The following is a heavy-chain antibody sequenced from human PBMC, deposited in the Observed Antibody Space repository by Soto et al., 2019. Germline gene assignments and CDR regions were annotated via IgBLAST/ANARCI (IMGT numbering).Heavy chain of an antibody. V-gene: IGHV3-21*01. CDR1: GFTFSTYS. D-gene: IGHD6-13*01. Sequence: GESLKISCAASGFTFSTYSMNWVRQAPGKGLEWVSSISSSSSYIYYGDSVKGRFTISRDNAKNSLYLQMNSLRAEDTAVYYCAGSMGYSSSWYRYWGQGTLGTVSA. J-gene: IGHJ4*02. CDR3: AGSMGYSSSWYRY. CDR2: ISSSSSYI.